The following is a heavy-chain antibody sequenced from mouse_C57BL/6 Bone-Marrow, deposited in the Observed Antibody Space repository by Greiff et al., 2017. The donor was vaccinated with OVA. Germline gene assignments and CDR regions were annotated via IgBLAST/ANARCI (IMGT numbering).Heavy chain of an antibody. CDR1: GFTFSDFY. J-gene: IGHJ3*01. CDR2: SRNKANDYTT. CDR3: ARDAGYSNYWFAY. D-gene: IGHD2-5*01. Sequence: EVQVVESGGGLVQSGRSLRLSCATSGFTFSDFYMEWVRQAPGKGLEWIAASRNKANDYTTEYSASVKGRFIVSRDTSQSILYLQMNALRAEDTAIYYCARDAGYSNYWFAYWGQGTLVTVSA. V-gene: IGHV7-1*01.